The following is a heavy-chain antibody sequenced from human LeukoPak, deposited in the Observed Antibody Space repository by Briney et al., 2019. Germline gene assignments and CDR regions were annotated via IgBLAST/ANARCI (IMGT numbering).Heavy chain of an antibody. CDR2: IHPTEGG. D-gene: IGHD5-24*01. Sequence: KPSETLSLTCAVFGGSFSGYYLTWIRQSPGKGLEWVGEIHPTEGGHYNPSLESRVTMSVDTSKTQSSLRMNSVTAADTAVYFCARGTDAYKIGNIWGQGSLVTVSS. V-gene: IGHV4-34*01. CDR1: GGSFSGYY. J-gene: IGHJ4*02. CDR3: ARGTDAYKIGNI.